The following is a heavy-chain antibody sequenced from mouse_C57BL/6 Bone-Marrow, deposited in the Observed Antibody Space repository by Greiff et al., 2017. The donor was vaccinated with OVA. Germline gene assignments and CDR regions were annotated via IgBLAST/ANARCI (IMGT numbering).Heavy chain of an antibody. CDR2: IYPRSGNT. CDR1: GYTFTSYG. J-gene: IGHJ3*01. Sequence: QVQLKESGAELARPGASVKLSCKASGYTFTSYGISWVKQRTGQGLEWIGEIYPRSGNTYYNEKFKGKATLTADKSSSTAYMELRSLTSEDSAVYFCARTRPAYWGQGTLVTVSA. V-gene: IGHV1-81*01. CDR3: ARTRPAY.